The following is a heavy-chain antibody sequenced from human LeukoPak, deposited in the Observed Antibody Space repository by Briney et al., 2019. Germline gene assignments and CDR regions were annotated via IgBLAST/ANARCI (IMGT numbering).Heavy chain of an antibody. V-gene: IGHV4-59*02. D-gene: IGHD2-15*01. Sequence: SETLSLTCVVSGGSVSGYYWGWIRQPPGRGLEWIGYVYYSGSTNYNPSFKSRITISVDTSRNQFSLQLSSVTAADTAVYYCARIHRYCSGGACYVLDNWGQGTLVAVSS. CDR2: VYYSGST. J-gene: IGHJ4*02. CDR3: ARIHRYCSGGACYVLDN. CDR1: GGSVSGYY.